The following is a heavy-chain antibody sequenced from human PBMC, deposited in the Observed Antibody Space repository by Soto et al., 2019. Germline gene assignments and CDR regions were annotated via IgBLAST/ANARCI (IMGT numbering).Heavy chain of an antibody. D-gene: IGHD4-17*01. V-gene: IGHV4-34*09. CDR1: GGSFSGYY. Sequence: SETLSLTCAVYGGSFSGYYWSWIRQPPGKGLEWIGEINHSGSTNYNPSLKSRVTISVDTSKNQFSLKLSSVTAADTAVYYCARDTAYGDYVHWGQGTLVTVSS. J-gene: IGHJ4*02. CDR3: ARDTAYGDYVH. CDR2: INHSGST.